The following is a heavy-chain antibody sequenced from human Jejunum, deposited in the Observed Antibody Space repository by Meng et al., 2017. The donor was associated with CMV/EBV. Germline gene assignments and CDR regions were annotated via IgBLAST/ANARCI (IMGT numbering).Heavy chain of an antibody. V-gene: IGHV4-39*07. CDR3: AFMRGQPRRNYFDF. J-gene: IGHJ5*01. CDR1: GGSLSGSSNY. Sequence: SGGSLSGSSNYWGWVRQPPGKGLEWIGNMYDDGSQYYNPSLKSRVSIFADLSRNQFSLRLASVSAADTAMYYCAFMRGQPRRNYFDFWGPGTLVTVSS. CDR2: MYDDGSQ. D-gene: IGHD1-14*01.